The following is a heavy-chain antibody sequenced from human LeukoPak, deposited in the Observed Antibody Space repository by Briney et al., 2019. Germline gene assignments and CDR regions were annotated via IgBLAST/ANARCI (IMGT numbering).Heavy chain of an antibody. V-gene: IGHV3-74*01. J-gene: IGHJ4*02. CDR1: GFTFSSYW. D-gene: IGHD3-22*01. CDR3: ARDHDSSLIDY. Sequence: SGGSLRLSCAASGFTFSSYWMLWVRQAPGKGLVWVSRINSDGSSTSYADSVKGRFTTSRDNAKNTLYLQMNSLRAEDTAVYYCARDHDSSLIDYWGQGTLVTVSS. CDR2: INSDGSST.